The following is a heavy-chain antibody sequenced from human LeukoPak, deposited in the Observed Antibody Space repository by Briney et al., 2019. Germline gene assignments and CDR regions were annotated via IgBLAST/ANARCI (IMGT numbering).Heavy chain of an antibody. CDR1: GITVNTNY. D-gene: IGHD2-8*01. CDR2: IYYSGIT. Sequence: GSLRLSCAASGITVNTNYMSWIRQPPGKGLEWIGYIYYSGITNYNPSLKSRVTMSVDTSKNQFSLKLTSVTAVDTAVYFCAKREPYNGGWLFDHWGQGALVTVSS. J-gene: IGHJ4*02. CDR3: AKREPYNGGWLFDH. V-gene: IGHV4-59*08.